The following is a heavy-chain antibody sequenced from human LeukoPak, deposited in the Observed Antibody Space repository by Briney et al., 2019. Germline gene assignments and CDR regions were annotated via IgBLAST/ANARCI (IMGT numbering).Heavy chain of an antibody. D-gene: IGHD4-17*01. CDR3: ASLAVTTHSHYYYYGMDV. J-gene: IGHJ6*02. CDR2: IIPIFGTA. Sequence: SVKVSCKASGGTFSSYAISCVRQAPGQGLEWMGGIIPIFGTANYARKFQGRVTITADESTSTAYMELSSLRSEDTAVYYCASLAVTTHSHYYYYGMDVWGQGTTVTVSS. V-gene: IGHV1-69*13. CDR1: GGTFSSYA.